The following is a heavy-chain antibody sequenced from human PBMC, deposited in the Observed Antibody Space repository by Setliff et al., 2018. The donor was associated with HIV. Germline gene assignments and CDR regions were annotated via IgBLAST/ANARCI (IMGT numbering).Heavy chain of an antibody. V-gene: IGHV1-69*10. CDR2: IIPILSMT. D-gene: IGHD6-19*01. CDR1: GGTFTSSA. CDR3: VCRTVVAGKGLPPDS. Sequence: SVKVSCKASGGTFTSSAFSWVRQAPGQGVEWMGGIIPILSMTNYAQKFQGRATITANISTSTAYLELSSLRSEDTALFYCVCRTVVAGKGLPPDSWGQGTLVTVSS. J-gene: IGHJ4*02.